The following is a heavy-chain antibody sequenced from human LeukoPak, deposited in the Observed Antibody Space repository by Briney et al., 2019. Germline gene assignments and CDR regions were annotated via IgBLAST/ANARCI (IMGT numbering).Heavy chain of an antibody. CDR3: ARLQFFGLGGFDP. CDR2: INHSGST. J-gene: IGHJ5*02. CDR1: GGSFSGYY. V-gene: IGHV4-34*01. Sequence: PSETLSLTCAVYGGSFSGYYWSWIRQPPGKGLEWIGEINHSGSTNYNPSLKSRVTISVDTSKNQFSLKLSSVTAADTAVYYCARLQFFGLGGFDPWGQGTLVTVSS. D-gene: IGHD3-3*01.